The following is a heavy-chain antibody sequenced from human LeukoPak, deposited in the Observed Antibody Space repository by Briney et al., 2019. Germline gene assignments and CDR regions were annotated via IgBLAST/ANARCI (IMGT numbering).Heavy chain of an antibody. CDR1: GFTFSSYE. J-gene: IGHJ4*02. Sequence: GGSLRLSCAASGFTFSSYEMNWVRQAPGKGLEWVSYISSSGSTIYYADSVKGRFTISRDNAKNSLYLQMNSLRAKDTAVYYCARGPQGEYDSSGYFDYWGQGTLVTVSS. CDR3: ARGPQGEYDSSGYFDY. CDR2: ISSSGSTI. V-gene: IGHV3-48*03. D-gene: IGHD3-22*01.